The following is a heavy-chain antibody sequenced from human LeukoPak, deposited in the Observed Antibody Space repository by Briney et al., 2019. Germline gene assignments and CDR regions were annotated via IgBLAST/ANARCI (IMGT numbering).Heavy chain of an antibody. V-gene: IGHV1-69*05. CDR2: IIPIFVTS. CDR3: ARDRYSSGWYYFDY. Sequence: SVKLSCKASGGTFSSYAISWVRQAPGQGLEWMGGIIPIFVTSNYAQKYQGRVTITTDESTRTAYMELSSLRSEDTAVYYCARDRYSSGWYYFDYWGQGTLVTVSS. D-gene: IGHD6-19*01. J-gene: IGHJ4*02. CDR1: GGTFSSYA.